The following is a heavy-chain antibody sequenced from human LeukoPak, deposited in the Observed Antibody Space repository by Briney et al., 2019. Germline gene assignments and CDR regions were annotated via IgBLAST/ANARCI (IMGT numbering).Heavy chain of an antibody. Sequence: GGSLRLSCAAPGFTFSSYAMHWVRQAPGKGLEWVAVISYDGGNKYYTDSVQGRLTISRDNSKNTLYLQMNSLRAEDTAVYYCARDTPDYYGSGSYWHYFDYWGQGTLVTVSS. J-gene: IGHJ4*02. CDR1: GFTFSSYA. D-gene: IGHD3-10*01. CDR2: ISYDGGNK. CDR3: ARDTPDYYGSGSYWHYFDY. V-gene: IGHV3-30-3*01.